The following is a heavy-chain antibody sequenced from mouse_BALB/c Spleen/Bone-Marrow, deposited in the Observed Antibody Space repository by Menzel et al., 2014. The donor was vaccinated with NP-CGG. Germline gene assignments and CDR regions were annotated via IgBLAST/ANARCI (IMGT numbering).Heavy chain of an antibody. J-gene: IGHJ4*01. D-gene: IGHD2-2*01. CDR1: GYTFTDYA. V-gene: IGHV1-67*01. Sequence: QVQLQQSGPELVRPGVSVKISCKGSGYTFTDYAMHWVKQSHAKSLAWIGVISTYYGNTNYNQKFKGKATMTVDKSSSTAYMEPARLTSEDSAIYYCARWLQAMDYWGQGTSVTVSS. CDR2: ISTYYGNT. CDR3: ARWLQAMDY.